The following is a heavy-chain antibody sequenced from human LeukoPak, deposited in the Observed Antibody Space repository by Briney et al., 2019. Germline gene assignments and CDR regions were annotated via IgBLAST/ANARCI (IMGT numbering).Heavy chain of an antibody. D-gene: IGHD5-24*01. CDR1: GYTFSAYY. Sequence: SVKVSCKTSGYTFSAYYMYWVRQAPGQGLEWMGGIIPIFGTANYAQKFQGRVTITADKSTSTAYMELSSLRSEDTAVYYCAREVYGYNDYWGQGTLVTVSS. J-gene: IGHJ4*02. CDR3: AREVYGYNDY. CDR2: IIPIFGTA. V-gene: IGHV1-69*06.